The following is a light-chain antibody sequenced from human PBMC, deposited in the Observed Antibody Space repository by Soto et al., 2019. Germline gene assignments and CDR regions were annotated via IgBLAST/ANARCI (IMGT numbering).Light chain of an antibody. Sequence: EIMMTQSPATLSVSPGERATLSCRASQIINNKIAWYQQKPGQAPRLLMSDAFTRATGIPARFSGSGSGTEFTLTISSLQSEEFAVYYCQQYNNWPLGFGGGTKVEIK. V-gene: IGKV3-15*01. CDR3: QQYNNWPLG. CDR2: DAF. J-gene: IGKJ4*01. CDR1: QIINNK.